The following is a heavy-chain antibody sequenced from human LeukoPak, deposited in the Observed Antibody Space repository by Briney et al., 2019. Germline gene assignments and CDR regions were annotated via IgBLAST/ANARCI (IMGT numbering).Heavy chain of an antibody. CDR2: IYYSGST. CDR1: GGFISSSTYY. D-gene: IGHD6-13*01. V-gene: IGHV4-39*01. CDR3: ARHRGARLAAGQNWFDP. J-gene: IGHJ5*02. Sequence: PSETLSLTCTVSGGFISSSTYYWGWIRQPPGKGLEWIGSIYYSGSTYYNPSLKSRVTISVDTSKNQFSLKLSSVTAADTAVYYCARHRGARLAAGQNWFDPWGQGTLVTVSS.